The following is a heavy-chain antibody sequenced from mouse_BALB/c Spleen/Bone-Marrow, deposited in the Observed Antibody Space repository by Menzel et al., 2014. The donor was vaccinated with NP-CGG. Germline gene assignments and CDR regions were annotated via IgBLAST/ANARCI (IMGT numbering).Heavy chain of an antibody. CDR1: GYTFTSYY. CDR2: INPSNGGT. CDR3: TRLSLLRGYFDY. J-gene: IGHJ2*01. D-gene: IGHD1-2*01. V-gene: IGHV1S81*02. Sequence: QVHVKQSGAELVKPGTSVKLSCKASGYTFTSYYIYWVKPRPGQGLKWIGEINPSNGGTNFNEKFKSKATLTVDKSSSTAYMQLSSLTSEDSAVYYCTRLSLLRGYFDYWGQGTTLTVSS.